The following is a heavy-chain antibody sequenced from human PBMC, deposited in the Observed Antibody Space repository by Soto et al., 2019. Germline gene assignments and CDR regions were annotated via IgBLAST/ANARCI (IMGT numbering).Heavy chain of an antibody. D-gene: IGHD3-22*01. Sequence: SETLSLTCAVYGGSFSGYYWSWIRQPPGKGLEWIGEINHSGSTNYNPSLKSRVTISVDTSKNQFSLKLSSVTAADTAVYYCARYYYDSSGYSDSFDYWGQGTLVTVSS. CDR3: ARYYYDSSGYSDSFDY. J-gene: IGHJ4*02. CDR1: GGSFSGYY. CDR2: INHSGST. V-gene: IGHV4-34*01.